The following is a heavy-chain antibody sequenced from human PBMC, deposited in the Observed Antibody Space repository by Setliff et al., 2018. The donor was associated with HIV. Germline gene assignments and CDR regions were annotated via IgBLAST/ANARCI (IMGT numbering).Heavy chain of an antibody. CDR3: AREDTVANSYVARFDF. D-gene: IGHD5-12*01. CDR2: INTNTGSP. V-gene: IGHV7-4-1*02. Sequence: GASEKVSCKASGYTFTNYGVSWVRQAPGQGLEWLGWINTNTGSPTYAQVFSGRFVFSLETSVDTAHRHISSLKAEDTAIYYCAREDTVANSYVARFDFWGQGTLVTVSS. J-gene: IGHJ4*02. CDR1: GYTFTNYG.